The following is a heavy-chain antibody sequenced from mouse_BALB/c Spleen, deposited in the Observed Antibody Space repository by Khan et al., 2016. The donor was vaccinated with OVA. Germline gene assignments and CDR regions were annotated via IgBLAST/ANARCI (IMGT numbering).Heavy chain of an antibody. V-gene: IGHV3-2*02. CDR1: GYSITSAYG. CDR3: ARTARMKY. CDR2: ISYSGST. D-gene: IGHD1-2*01. Sequence: EVQLQESGPGLVKPSQSLSLTCTVTGYSITSAYGWNWLRQFPGNKLEWMGYISYSGSTNYNPSLKSRISITRDTSKNQFFLQLTSVTTEDTATYYCARTARMKYWGQGTTLTVSS. J-gene: IGHJ2*01.